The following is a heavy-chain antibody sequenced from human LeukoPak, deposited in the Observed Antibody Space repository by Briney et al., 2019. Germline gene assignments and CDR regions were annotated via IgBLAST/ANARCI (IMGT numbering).Heavy chain of an antibody. J-gene: IGHJ4*02. D-gene: IGHD3-10*01. V-gene: IGHV3-74*01. CDR3: ARDKKSGESSEIDY. CDR2: INRDGSTT. CDR1: GFTFSNYW. Sequence: PGGSLRLSCAASGFTFSNYWVHWVRQAPGKGLVWVSRINRDGSTTNCADSVKGRFTVSRDNAKNTLNLQMNSLGAEDTAVYYCARDKKSGESSEIDYWGQGTLVTVSS.